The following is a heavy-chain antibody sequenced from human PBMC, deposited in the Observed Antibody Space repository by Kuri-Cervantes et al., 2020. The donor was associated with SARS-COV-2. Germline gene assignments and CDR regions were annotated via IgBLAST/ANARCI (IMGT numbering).Heavy chain of an antibody. D-gene: IGHD6-19*01. J-gene: IGHJ4*02. CDR1: GGSISSSSYY. V-gene: IGHV4-39*01. CDR2: IYYSGST. CDR3: ARRYSSGWYNY. Sequence: SCTVSGGSISSSSYYWGWIRQPPGKGLEWIGSIYYSGSTYYNPSLKSRVTISVDTSKNQFSLKLSSVTAADTAVYYCARRYSSGWYNYWGQGTLVTVSS.